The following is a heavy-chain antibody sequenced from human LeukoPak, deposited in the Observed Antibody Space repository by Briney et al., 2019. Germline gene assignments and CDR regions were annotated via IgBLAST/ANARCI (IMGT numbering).Heavy chain of an antibody. V-gene: IGHV1-46*01. D-gene: IGHD1-1*01. CDR1: GFSFINYY. CDR3: VRDGLQTRYSWNDEGRKNWFDP. Sequence: ASVKVSCKASGFSFINYYMQWVRQAPGQGLEWMGIINPSDGSRKYAQKFQGRVTMTGDTSTNTVYMDLRSLSSEDTAVYYCVRDGLQTRYSWNDEGRKNWFDPWGQGTLVTVSS. CDR2: INPSDGSR. J-gene: IGHJ5*02.